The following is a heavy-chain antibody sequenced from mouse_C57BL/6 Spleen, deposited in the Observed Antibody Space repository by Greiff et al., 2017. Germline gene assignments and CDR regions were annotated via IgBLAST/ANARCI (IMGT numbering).Heavy chain of an antibody. Sequence: EVQGVESGGGLVKPGGSLKLSCAASGFTFSDYGMHWVRQAPEKGLEWVAYISSGSSTIYYADTVKGRFTISRDNAKNTLFLQMTSLRSEDTAMYYCARPDYGNYVWFACWGQGTLVTVSA. J-gene: IGHJ3*01. CDR3: ARPDYGNYVWFAC. CDR2: ISSGSSTI. V-gene: IGHV5-17*01. CDR1: GFTFSDYG. D-gene: IGHD2-1*01.